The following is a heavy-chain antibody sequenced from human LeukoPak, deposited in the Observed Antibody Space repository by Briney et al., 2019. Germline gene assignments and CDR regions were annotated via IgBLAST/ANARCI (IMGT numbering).Heavy chain of an antibody. D-gene: IGHD3-3*01. V-gene: IGHV1-58*02. CDR1: GFTFTSSA. CDR2: IAVGSGNT. Sequence: SVKVSCKASGFTFTSSAMQWVRQARGQRLEWIGWIAVGSGNTNYAQKFQERVTITGDMSTSTAYMELSSLRSEDTAVYYCAAGSITIFGVAVYGMDVWGQGATVTVSS. J-gene: IGHJ6*02. CDR3: AAGSITIFGVAVYGMDV.